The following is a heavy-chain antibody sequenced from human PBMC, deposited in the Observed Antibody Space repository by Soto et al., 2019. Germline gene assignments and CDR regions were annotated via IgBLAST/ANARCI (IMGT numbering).Heavy chain of an antibody. D-gene: IGHD1-7*01. CDR3: AKDRVEYNWNYSPFYYYGMDV. CDR2: ISYDGSNK. V-gene: IGHV3-30*18. CDR1: GFTGSDFG. J-gene: IGHJ6*02. Sequence: SLRLSCAASGFTGSDFGMHWVRQAPGKGLEWVAVISYDGSNKYYEDPVKGRFTISRDNSKNTLYLQMNSLRAEDTAVYYCAKDRVEYNWNYSPFYYYGMDVWGQGTTVTVSS.